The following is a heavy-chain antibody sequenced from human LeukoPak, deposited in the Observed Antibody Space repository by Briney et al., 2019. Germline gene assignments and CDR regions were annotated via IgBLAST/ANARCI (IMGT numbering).Heavy chain of an antibody. Sequence: GRSLRLSCAASGFTFDDYAMHWVRQAPGKGLEWVAGISWNSGSIGYADSVKGRFTISRDNAQNSLYLQMNSLRAEDTALYYCAKDIDYYDRGRAFDIWGQGTMVTVSS. CDR2: ISWNSGSI. CDR1: GFTFDDYA. J-gene: IGHJ3*02. CDR3: AKDIDYYDRGRAFDI. V-gene: IGHV3-9*01. D-gene: IGHD3-22*01.